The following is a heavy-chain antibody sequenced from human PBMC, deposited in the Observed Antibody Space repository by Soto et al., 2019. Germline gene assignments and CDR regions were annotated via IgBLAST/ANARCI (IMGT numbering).Heavy chain of an antibody. D-gene: IGHD6-19*01. V-gene: IGHV3-33*08. Sequence: QEQLAESGGGVVQPGTSLRLSCTASGFSFSSFGMNWVRQAPGKGLEWVALIWYDGSKEYYADSVKGRFTISRDDSKNTLDLRMDNLRAMNPAVYYGAGEGPFGCGSNGAWFDPGGQGPLAPVS. J-gene: IGHJ5*02. CDR1: GFSFSSFG. CDR2: IWYDGSKE. CDR3: AGEGPFGCGSNGAWFDP.